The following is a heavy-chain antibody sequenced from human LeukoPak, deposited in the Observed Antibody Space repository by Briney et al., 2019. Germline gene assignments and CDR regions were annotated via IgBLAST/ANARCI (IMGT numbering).Heavy chain of an antibody. V-gene: IGHV3-23*01. CDR1: GFTFSSYA. Sequence: PGGSLRLSCAASGFTFSSYAMSWVRQAPGKGLEWVSAISGSGGSTYYADSVKGRFTISRDNSKNTLYLQMNSLRAEDTAVYYCAHHYDFWSGYLKNDYWGQGTLVTVSS. CDR3: AHHYDFWSGYLKNDY. J-gene: IGHJ4*02. D-gene: IGHD3-3*01. CDR2: ISGSGGST.